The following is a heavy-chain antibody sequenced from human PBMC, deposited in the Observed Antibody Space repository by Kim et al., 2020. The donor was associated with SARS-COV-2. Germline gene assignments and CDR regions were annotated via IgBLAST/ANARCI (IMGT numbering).Heavy chain of an antibody. CDR2: IYYDGSTK. CDR3: ANFEY. J-gene: IGHJ4*02. V-gene: IGHV3-33*06. Sequence: IYYDGSTKCYADSVKGRFTISRDNSKNTLYLQMNSLRVDDTAVYYCANFEYWGQGTLVTVSS.